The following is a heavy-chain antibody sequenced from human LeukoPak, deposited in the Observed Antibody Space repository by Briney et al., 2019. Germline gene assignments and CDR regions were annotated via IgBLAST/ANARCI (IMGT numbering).Heavy chain of an antibody. CDR2: IYSGGST. V-gene: IGHV3-53*01. CDR3: ARLRLYDILTGRKSHYFDY. J-gene: IGHJ4*02. D-gene: IGHD3-9*01. CDR1: GFT. Sequence: GGSLRLSCAASGFTSPGKGLEWVSVIYSGGSTYYADSVKGRFTISRDNSKNTLYLQMNSLRAEDTAVYYCARLRLYDILTGRKSHYFDYWGQGTLVTVSS.